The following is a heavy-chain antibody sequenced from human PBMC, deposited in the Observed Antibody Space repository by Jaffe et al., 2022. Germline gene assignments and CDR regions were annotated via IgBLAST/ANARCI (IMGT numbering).Heavy chain of an antibody. Sequence: EVQLVESGGGLVQPGRSLRLSCAASGFTFDDYAMHWVRQAPGKGLEWVSGISWNSGSIGYADSVKGRFTISRDNAKNSLYLQMNSLRAEDTALYYCAKGAYGSGSLSSYFDYWGQGTLVTVSS. CDR2: ISWNSGSI. D-gene: IGHD3-10*01. CDR3: AKGAYGSGSLSSYFDY. J-gene: IGHJ4*02. CDR1: GFTFDDYA. V-gene: IGHV3-9*01.